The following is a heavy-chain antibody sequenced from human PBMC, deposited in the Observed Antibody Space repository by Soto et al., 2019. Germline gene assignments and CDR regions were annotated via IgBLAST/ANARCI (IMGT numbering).Heavy chain of an antibody. Sequence: HPGGSLRLSCAASGFTFSSYAMHWVRQAPGKGLEWVAVISYDGSNKYYADSVKGRFTISRDNSKNTLYLQMNSLRAEDTAVYYCARDAIYYVSGYDGSYFYYWGQRSLVTVSS. CDR1: GFTFSSYA. J-gene: IGHJ4*02. D-gene: IGHD3-22*01. CDR3: ARDAIYYVSGYDGSYFYY. V-gene: IGHV3-30-3*01. CDR2: ISYDGSNK.